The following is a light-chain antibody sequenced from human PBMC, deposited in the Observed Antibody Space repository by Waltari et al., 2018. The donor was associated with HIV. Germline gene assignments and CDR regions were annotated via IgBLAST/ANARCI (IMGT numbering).Light chain of an antibody. CDR3: QQTFSPPRT. V-gene: IGKV1-39*01. CDR1: QNIINY. Sequence: DINMTQSPSSLSASVGDRVTITCRTSQNIINYLNWYHQSPGKAPTLLIFGASTLQDGVSSRFSGSGSDTEFALSIAGLQPEDFVTYYCQQTFSPPRTFGPGT. J-gene: IGKJ3*01. CDR2: GAS.